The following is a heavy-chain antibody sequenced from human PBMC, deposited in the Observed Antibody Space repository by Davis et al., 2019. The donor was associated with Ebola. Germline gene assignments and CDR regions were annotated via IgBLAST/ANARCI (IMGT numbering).Heavy chain of an antibody. D-gene: IGHD1-26*01. V-gene: IGHV3-30*02. CDR3: ARVRAVGAHSLGY. CDR1: GFTFSSYG. CDR2: IRYDGSNK. J-gene: IGHJ4*02. Sequence: GGSLRLSCAASGFTFSSYGMHWVRQAPGKGLEWVAFIRYDGSNKYYADSVKGRFTISRDNAKNSLYLQMNSLRDEDTAVYYCARVRAVGAHSLGYWGQGTLVTVSS.